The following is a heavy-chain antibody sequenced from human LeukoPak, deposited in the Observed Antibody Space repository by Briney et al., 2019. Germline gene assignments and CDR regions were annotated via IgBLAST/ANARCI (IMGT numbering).Heavy chain of an antibody. CDR3: ARLTTADAFDI. J-gene: IGHJ3*02. CDR1: GGSFSGYY. CDR2: INHSGST. D-gene: IGHD3-22*01. V-gene: IGHV4-34*01. Sequence: SETLSLTCAVYGGSFSGYYWSWIRQPPGKGLEWIGEINHSGSTNYNPSLKSRVTISVDTSKNHFSLNLRSVTAADTAVYYCARLTTADAFDIWGQGTMVTVSS.